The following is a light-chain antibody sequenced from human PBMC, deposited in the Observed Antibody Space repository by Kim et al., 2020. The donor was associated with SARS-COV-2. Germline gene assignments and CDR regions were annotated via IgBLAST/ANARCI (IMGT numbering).Light chain of an antibody. J-gene: IGLJ2*01. Sequence: VSPGQTASITCSGDQLGDKYVCWYQQKPGQSPVQVIYQDVRRPSGIPERFSGSNSGNTATLTISGTQAMDEADYYCQAWDSNILVVFGGGTQLTVL. CDR2: QDV. CDR3: QAWDSNILVV. CDR1: QLGDKY. V-gene: IGLV3-1*01.